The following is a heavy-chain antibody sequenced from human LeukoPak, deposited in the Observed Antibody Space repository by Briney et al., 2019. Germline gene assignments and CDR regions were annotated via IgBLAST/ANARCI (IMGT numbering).Heavy chain of an antibody. CDR2: ISMNVQTT. D-gene: IGHD1-1*01. CDR1: GFTFTSQV. V-gene: IGHV3-64D*06. Sequence: GGSLRLSCSASGFTFTSQVMHWVRQAPGKGLQYVSGISMNVQTTYYAGSVKGRFTISRDSSKNTVYLQMNSLTAEDTAVYYCVREGLERRANFDYWGQGTLV. J-gene: IGHJ4*02. CDR3: VREGLERRANFDY.